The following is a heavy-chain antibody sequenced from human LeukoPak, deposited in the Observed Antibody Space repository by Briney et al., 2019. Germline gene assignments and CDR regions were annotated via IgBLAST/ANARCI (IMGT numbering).Heavy chain of an antibody. V-gene: IGHV4-4*02. CDR2: IYQSETT. J-gene: IGHJ4*02. CDR3: AKDRGDGHNSGYFVY. CDR1: GGSISGSDW. D-gene: IGHD5-24*01. Sequence: PSGTLSLTCAVSGGSISGSDWWTWVRQPPGKGLEWIGDIYQSETTNYNPSLRSRVTISVDTSKNQFSLKLSSVTAADTAVYHCAKDRGDGHNSGYFVYWGQGTLVTVSS.